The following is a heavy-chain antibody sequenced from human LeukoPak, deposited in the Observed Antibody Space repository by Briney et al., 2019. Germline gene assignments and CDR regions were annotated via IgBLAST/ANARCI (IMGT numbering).Heavy chain of an antibody. CDR2: INHSGST. CDR1: GGSFSGYY. D-gene: IGHD3-10*01. V-gene: IGHV4-34*01. J-gene: IGHJ3*02. Sequence: SETLSLTCAVYGGSFSGYYWSWIRQPPGKGLEWTGEINHSGSTNYNPSLKRRVTISVDTSKNQFSLKLSSVTAADTAVYYCASPPRAYYYGSGSSSDAFDIWGQGTMVTVSS. CDR3: ASPPRAYYYGSGSSSDAFDI.